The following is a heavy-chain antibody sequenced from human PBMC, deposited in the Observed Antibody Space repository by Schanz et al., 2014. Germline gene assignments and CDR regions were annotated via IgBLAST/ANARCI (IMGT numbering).Heavy chain of an antibody. V-gene: IGHV3-21*06. CDR2: ISSSGSSI. CDR1: GFTFNNFN. Sequence: EVQLVESGGGLVQPGRSLRLSCAASGFTFNNFNMNWVRQAPGKGLEWVSSISSSGSSIYYADSVKGRFTISRDNANNSLFLRMNSLRAEDTAVYYCASDYNYFETEAPWGQGTLXTVSS. J-gene: IGHJ5*02. CDR3: ASDYNYFETEAP. D-gene: IGHD3-16*01.